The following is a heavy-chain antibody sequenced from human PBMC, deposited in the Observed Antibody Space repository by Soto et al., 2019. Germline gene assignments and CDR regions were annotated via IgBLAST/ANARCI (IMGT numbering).Heavy chain of an antibody. J-gene: IGHJ5*02. V-gene: IGHV1-18*01. Sequence: ASVKVSCKASGYTFTSYGISWVRQAPGQGLEWMGWISAYNGNTNYAQKLQGRVTMTTDTSTSTAYMELRSLRSDDTAVYYGARDRGGGSYNWFDPWGQGTLVTVSS. CDR3: ARDRGGGSYNWFDP. CDR1: GYTFTSYG. D-gene: IGHD1-26*01. CDR2: ISAYNGNT.